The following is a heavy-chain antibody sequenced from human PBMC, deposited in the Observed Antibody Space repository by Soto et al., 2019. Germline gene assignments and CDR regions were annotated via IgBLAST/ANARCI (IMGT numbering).Heavy chain of an antibody. J-gene: IGHJ6*03. V-gene: IGHV4-4*09. CDR3: ARKLDYGLMDV. D-gene: IGHD3-16*01. CDR1: GDSVRNQY. CDR2: IYRSGST. Sequence: PSETLSLTCTVSGDSVRNQYWSWIRRPPGRGLEWIGYIYRSGSTKYNPSLKSRLTISVDTSKNQFSLKLSSVTAADTAVYYCARKLDYGLMDVWGKGTTVTVS.